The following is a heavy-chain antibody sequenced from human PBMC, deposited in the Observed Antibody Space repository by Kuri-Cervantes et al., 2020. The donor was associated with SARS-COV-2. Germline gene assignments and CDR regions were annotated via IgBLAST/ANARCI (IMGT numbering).Heavy chain of an antibody. CDR1: GFTFSSYG. Sequence: GESLKISCAASGFTFSSYGMHWVRQAPGKGLEWVAVISHDGTNKNYADSLKGRFTISRDNSASTMFLQMNSLRAEDTALYFCAKDLISASYFGSGSPDYWGQGTLVTVSS. D-gene: IGHD3-10*01. J-gene: IGHJ4*02. V-gene: IGHV3-30*18. CDR2: ISHDGTNK. CDR3: AKDLISASYFGSGSPDY.